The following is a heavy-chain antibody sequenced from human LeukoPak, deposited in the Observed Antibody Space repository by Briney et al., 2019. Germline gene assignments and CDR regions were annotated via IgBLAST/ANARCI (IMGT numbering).Heavy chain of an antibody. CDR2: INQDGSEK. V-gene: IGHV3-7*05. CDR1: GFTFSSYW. D-gene: IGHD1-26*01. Sequence: PGGSLRLSCAGSGFTFSSYWMSWVRQAPGKGLEWVANINQDGSEKYYVDSVKGRFTISRDNAKNTLYLQMNSLRAEDTAVYYCAKSRVGYDYWGQGTLVTVSS. CDR3: AKSRVGYDY. J-gene: IGHJ4*02.